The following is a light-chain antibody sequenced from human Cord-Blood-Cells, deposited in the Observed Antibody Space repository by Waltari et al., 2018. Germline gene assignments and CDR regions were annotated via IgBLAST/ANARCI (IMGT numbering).Light chain of an antibody. CDR2: RNN. Sequence: QSVLTQPPSASGTPGQRVTISCSGSSSNIGRNYVYWYQQLPGTAPKLLIYRNNQGRAAVLDRLSGSRWGTSASLAISGLRSEDEADYYCAAWDDSLSQGVFGGGSKLTVL. J-gene: IGLJ2*01. CDR1: SSNIGRNY. CDR3: AAWDDSLSQGV. V-gene: IGLV1-47*01.